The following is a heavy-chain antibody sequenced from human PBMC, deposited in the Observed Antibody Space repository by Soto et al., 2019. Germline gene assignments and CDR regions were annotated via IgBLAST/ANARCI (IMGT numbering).Heavy chain of an antibody. CDR3: ARNLCYDSSGCVTRSAFDI. D-gene: IGHD3-22*01. CDR2: INPSGGST. V-gene: IGHV1-46*01. CDR1: GYTFTSYY. Sequence: QVQLVQSGAEVKKPGASVKVSCKASGYTFTSYYMHWVRQAPGQGLEWMGIINPSGGSTSYAQKFQGRVTMTRDTSTSTVYMELSSLRSEDTAVYYCARNLCYDSSGCVTRSAFDIWGQGTMVTVSS. J-gene: IGHJ3*02.